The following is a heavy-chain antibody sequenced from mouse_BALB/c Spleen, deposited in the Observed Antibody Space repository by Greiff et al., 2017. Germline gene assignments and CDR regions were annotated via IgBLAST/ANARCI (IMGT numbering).Heavy chain of an antibody. CDR3: ARDQGYYYGSSPWFAY. J-gene: IGHJ3*01. V-gene: IGHV3-5*02. CDR2: IYYSGTI. CDR1: GISITTGNYR. D-gene: IGHD1-1*01. Sequence: EVQLVESGPGLVKPSQTVSLTCTVTGISITTGNYRWSWIRQFPGNKLEWIGYIYYSGTITYNPSLTSRTTITRDTSKNQFFLEMNSLTAEDTATYYCARDQGYYYGSSPWFAYWGQGTLVTVSA.